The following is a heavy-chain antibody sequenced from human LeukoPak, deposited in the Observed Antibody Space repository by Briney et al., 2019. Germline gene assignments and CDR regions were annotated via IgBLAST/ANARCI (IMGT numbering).Heavy chain of an antibody. V-gene: IGHV3-48*03. CDR1: GFTFSSYE. CDR3: ARTASGDYFDY. J-gene: IGHJ4*02. D-gene: IGHD1-26*01. CDR2: ISSSGSTT. Sequence: GGSLRLSCAASGFTFSSYEMNWVRQAPGKGLEWVSYISSSGSTTYYADSVKGRFTISRDNAKNSLYLQMNSLRAEDTAVYYCARTASGDYFDYWGQGTLVTVSS.